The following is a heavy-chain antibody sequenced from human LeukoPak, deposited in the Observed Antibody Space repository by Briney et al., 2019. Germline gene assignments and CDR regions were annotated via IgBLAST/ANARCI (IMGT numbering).Heavy chain of an antibody. J-gene: IGHJ4*02. CDR2: ISSSSSII. D-gene: IGHD4-17*01. CDR1: GFIFSSYS. V-gene: IGHV3-48*01. CDR3: AGAHDYGDYVSDY. Sequence: GGSLRLSCAASGFIFSSYSMNWVRQAPGKGLEWVSYISSSSSIIYYADSVKGRFTISRDNAKNSLYLQMNSLRAEDTAVYYCAGAHDYGDYVSDYWGQGTLVTVSS.